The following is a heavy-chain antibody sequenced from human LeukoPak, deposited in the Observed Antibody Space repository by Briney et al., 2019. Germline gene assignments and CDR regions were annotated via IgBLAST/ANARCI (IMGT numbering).Heavy chain of an antibody. CDR2: ISSSRTI. J-gene: IGHJ6*02. Sequence: GGSLRLSCAASGFTFSSYSMNWVRQAPGKGLEWVSYISSSRTIYYADSVKGRFTISRDNAKNSLYLQMNSLRAEDTAVYYCSREYFDWSRNYYYGMDVWGQGTTVTVSS. CDR3: SREYFDWSRNYYYGMDV. CDR1: GFTFSSYS. D-gene: IGHD3-9*01. V-gene: IGHV3-48*01.